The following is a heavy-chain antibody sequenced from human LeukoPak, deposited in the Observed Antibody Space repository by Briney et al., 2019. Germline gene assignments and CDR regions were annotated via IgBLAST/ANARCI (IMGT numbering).Heavy chain of an antibody. V-gene: IGHV4-59*01. J-gene: IGHJ4*02. CDR2: IYYSGST. D-gene: IGHD2-15*01. CDR3: ARDGRRGYCSGGSCYPPSYFDY. CDR1: GGSISSYY. Sequence: SETLSLTCTVPGGSISSYYWSWIRQPPGKGLEWIGYIYYSGSTNYNPSLKSRVTISVDTSKNQFSLKLSSVTAADTAVYYCARDGRRGYCSGGSCYPPSYFDYWGQGTLVTVSS.